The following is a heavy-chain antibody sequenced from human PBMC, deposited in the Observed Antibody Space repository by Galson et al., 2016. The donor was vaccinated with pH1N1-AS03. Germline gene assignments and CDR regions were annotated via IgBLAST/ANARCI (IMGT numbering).Heavy chain of an antibody. CDR1: GFTFDAYA. CDR3: ARQDSSGYFHALDM. J-gene: IGHJ3*02. CDR2: IDRNSGTI. D-gene: IGHD3-22*01. Sequence: SLRLSCAGSGFTFDAYAMHWVRQGPGKGLEWVSGIDRNSGTIGYTDSVKGRFTISRDNAKNTVYLQMNSLRVEDTAVYYCARQDSSGYFHALDMWGQGTMVTVSS. V-gene: IGHV3-9*01.